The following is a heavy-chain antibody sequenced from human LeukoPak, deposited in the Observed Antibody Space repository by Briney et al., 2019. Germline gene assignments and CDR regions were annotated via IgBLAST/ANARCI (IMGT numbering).Heavy chain of an antibody. Sequence: SETLSLTCAVYGGSFNGYSWSWIRQPPGKGLEWIGEINHSGGTNYNPSLKNRVTISVDTSKNQFSLKLRSVTAADTAVYYCARVCLWGGSCYVYYNGMDVWGQGTTVTVSS. CDR3: ARVCLWGGSCYVYYNGMDV. J-gene: IGHJ6*02. CDR1: GGSFNGYS. V-gene: IGHV4-34*01. D-gene: IGHD2-2*01. CDR2: INHSGGT.